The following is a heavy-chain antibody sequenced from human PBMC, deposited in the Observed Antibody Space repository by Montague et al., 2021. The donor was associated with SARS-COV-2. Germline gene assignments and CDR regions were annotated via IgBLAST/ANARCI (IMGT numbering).Heavy chain of an antibody. J-gene: IGHJ4*02. D-gene: IGHD3-22*01. CDR3: VRGGTMTVVVFDY. Sequence: SETLSLTCTVSGDSISNSNWWTWFRQSPGRGLVWFGEIFRSGGSNYNPSLKSRVTMSVDMSRNQFSLSLSNVTAADTAIYYCVRGGTMTVVVFDYWGQGTLATVSS. CDR1: GDSISNSNW. CDR2: IFRSGGS. V-gene: IGHV4-4*02.